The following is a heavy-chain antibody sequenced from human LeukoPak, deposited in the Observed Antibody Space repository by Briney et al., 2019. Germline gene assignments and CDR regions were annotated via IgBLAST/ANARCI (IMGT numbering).Heavy chain of an antibody. V-gene: IGHV4-30-4*01. CDR2: IYYSGST. J-gene: IGHJ4*02. CDR3: ARVRGYYYDSSGYYSHHTLLDY. D-gene: IGHD3-22*01. CDR1: GGSISSGDYH. Sequence: SQTLSLTCTVSGGSISSGDYHWSWIRPPPGTGLEWIGYIYYSGSTYYNPSLKSRVTISVDTSKNQFSLKLSSVTAADTAVYYCARVRGYYYDSSGYYSHHTLLDYWGQGTLVTVSS.